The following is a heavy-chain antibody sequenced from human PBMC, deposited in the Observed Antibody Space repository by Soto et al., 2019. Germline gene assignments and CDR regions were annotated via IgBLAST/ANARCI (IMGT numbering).Heavy chain of an antibody. CDR3: ARHEALAHYVSGSQISH. V-gene: IGHV1-18*01. J-gene: IGHJ1*01. CDR2: ISAYNGNR. Sequence: APVKVACKASGYPFSSFGISWVRQAPGQRLEWMGWISAYNGNRNYAQKFQGIVIMTADTSTNTAYMGLTSLRSDDTATYYCARHEALAHYVSGSQISHWGQRPL. D-gene: IGHD3-10*01. CDR1: GYPFSSFG.